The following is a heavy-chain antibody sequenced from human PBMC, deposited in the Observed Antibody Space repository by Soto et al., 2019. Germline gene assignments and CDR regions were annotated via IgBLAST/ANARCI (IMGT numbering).Heavy chain of an antibody. CDR2: ISYDGSNA. V-gene: IGHV3-30*04. J-gene: IGHJ3*01. CDR3: ARDGGGFGELLLNSYDAFDL. CDR1: GFSFSTYA. Sequence: QEQLVESGGGVVQPGTSLRLSCTASGFSFSTYAMYWVRQAPGKGLEWVAIISYDGSNAQYADSVKGRFTVARDNSKNPLYLQMDSLTGEDTAVYYCARDGGGFGELLLNSYDAFDLWGQGKLVTVSS. D-gene: IGHD3-10*01.